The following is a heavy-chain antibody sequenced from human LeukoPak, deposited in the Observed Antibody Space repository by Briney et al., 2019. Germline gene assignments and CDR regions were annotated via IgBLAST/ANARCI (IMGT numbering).Heavy chain of an antibody. D-gene: IGHD3-10*01. CDR1: GGSTNSFY. Sequence: YPSETLSLTCTVSGGSTNSFYWSWIRQPPGGGLEWIGYIYYSGSTNYNPSLMSRVTISVDTSKNQFSLKLSSVTAADTAVYYCARLARVSLIRGVTGYHSLDVWGKGTKVTVSS. V-gene: IGHV4-59*01. CDR3: ARLARVSLIRGVTGYHSLDV. J-gene: IGHJ6*04. CDR2: IYYSGST.